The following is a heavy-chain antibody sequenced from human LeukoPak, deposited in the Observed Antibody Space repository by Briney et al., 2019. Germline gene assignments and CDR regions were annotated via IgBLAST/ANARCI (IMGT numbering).Heavy chain of an antibody. J-gene: IGHJ4*02. CDR1: GFTFSNYI. D-gene: IGHD3-3*01. CDR3: AKASYDFWSGYLQTPAITYYFDY. Sequence: PGGSLRLSCAASGFTFSNYIMNWVRQAPGNGLEWVSSVGGTSSDIYYADSVKGRFTISRDNAKSSLYLQMNSLRAEDTAVYYCAKASYDFWSGYLQTPAITYYFDYWGQGTLVTVSS. CDR2: VGGTSSDI. V-gene: IGHV3-21*04.